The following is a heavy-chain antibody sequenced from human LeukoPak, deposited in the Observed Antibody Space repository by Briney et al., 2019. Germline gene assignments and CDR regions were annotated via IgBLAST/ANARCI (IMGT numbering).Heavy chain of an antibody. V-gene: IGHV4-30-4*01. J-gene: IGHJ3*02. CDR2: IYYSGST. CDR3: ARDGSILWSNAFDI. CDR1: GGSISSGDYY. D-gene: IGHD2-21*01. Sequence: SETLSLTCTVSGGSISSGDYYWSWIRQPPGKGLEWIGYIYYSGSTYYNPSLKSRVTISVDTSKNQFSLKLSSVTAADTAVYYCARDGSILWSNAFDIWGQGTMVTVSS.